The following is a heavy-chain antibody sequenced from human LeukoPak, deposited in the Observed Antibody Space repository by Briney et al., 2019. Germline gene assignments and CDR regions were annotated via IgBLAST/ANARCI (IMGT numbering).Heavy chain of an antibody. CDR1: GFTFSDYY. V-gene: IGHV3-11*04. CDR2: ISNSGNII. CDR3: ARRDCDTIKCRGSNWFDP. Sequence: EGSLRLSCAASGFTFSDYYMSWIRQAPGKGLEWVSYISNSGNIIYYADSVKGRFTISRDNAKNSLYLQMNSLRAEDTAVYYCARRDCDTIKCRGSNWFDPWGQGTLVSVSS. J-gene: IGHJ5*02. D-gene: IGHD3-22*01.